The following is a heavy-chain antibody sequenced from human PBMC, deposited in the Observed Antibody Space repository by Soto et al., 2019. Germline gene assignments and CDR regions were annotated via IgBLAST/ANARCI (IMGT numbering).Heavy chain of an antibody. J-gene: IGHJ3*01. Sequence: QVHLVQSGAEVRKPGSSVKVSCKTSGGTFSTYTIYWVRQAPGQGLEWMGRIIPLFGTTKYAQNFQERVTITAEESTSTAYMELSSLRAEDTAVYYCARRLDDRADDDFDVWGEGTACTFSA. D-gene: IGHD6-25*01. CDR2: IIPLFGTT. CDR1: GGTFSTYT. V-gene: IGHV1-69*18. CDR3: ARRLDDRADDDFDV.